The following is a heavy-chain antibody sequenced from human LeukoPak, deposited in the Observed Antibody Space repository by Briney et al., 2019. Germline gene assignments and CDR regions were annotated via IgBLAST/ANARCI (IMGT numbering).Heavy chain of an antibody. CDR3: ARVSDGYNSGEAFDY. J-gene: IGHJ4*02. CDR1: GFTFSSYA. Sequence: GGSLRLSCAASGFTFSSYAMHWVRKAPGKGLEWVAVISYDGSNKYYADSVKGRFTISRDNSKNTLYLQMNSLRAEDTAVYYCARVSDGYNSGEAFDYWGQGTLVTVSS. D-gene: IGHD5-24*01. CDR2: ISYDGSNK. V-gene: IGHV3-30-3*01.